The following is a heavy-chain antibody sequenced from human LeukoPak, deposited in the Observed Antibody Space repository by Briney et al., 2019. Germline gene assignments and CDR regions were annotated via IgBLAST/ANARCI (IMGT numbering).Heavy chain of an antibody. V-gene: IGHV1-18*01. CDR2: ISAYNGNT. CDR3: ARADSYCSGGSCYYAY. J-gene: IGHJ4*02. D-gene: IGHD2-15*01. CDR1: GYTFTSYG. Sequence: GASVKVSCKASGYTFTSYGISWVRQAPGQGLEWMGWISAYNGNTNYAQKHQGRVTMTTDTSTSTAYMELRSLRSDDTAVYYCARADSYCSGGSCYYAYWGQGTLVTVSS.